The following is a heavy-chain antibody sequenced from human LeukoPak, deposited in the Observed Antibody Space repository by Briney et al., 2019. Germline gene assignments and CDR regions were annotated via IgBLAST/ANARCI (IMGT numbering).Heavy chain of an antibody. Sequence: PGGSLRLSCAASGFTFSSYAMSWVRQAPGKGLEWVSAISGSGGSTYYADSVKGRFTISRDNSKNTLYLQMNSLRAEDTAVYYCAREEAIAAAPGYYYYGMDVWGQGTTVTVSS. CDR1: GFTFSSYA. J-gene: IGHJ6*02. V-gene: IGHV3-23*01. CDR2: ISGSGGST. CDR3: AREEAIAAAPGYYYYGMDV. D-gene: IGHD6-13*01.